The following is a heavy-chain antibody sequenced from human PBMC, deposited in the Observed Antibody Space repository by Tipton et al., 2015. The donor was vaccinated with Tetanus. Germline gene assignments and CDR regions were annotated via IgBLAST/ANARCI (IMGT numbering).Heavy chain of an antibody. CDR1: GFTFSTTK. D-gene: IGHD1-26*01. CDR3: VRYSGSYGCVY. J-gene: IGHJ4*02. V-gene: IGHV3-21*01. Sequence: SLRLSCGVSGFTFSTTKMNWVRQAPGRGLEWVSSISSTSRYINYAASLEGRFTISRDNAKNSLSLQMNSLRAEDTAVYYCVRYSGSYGCVYWGQGTLVTVSA. CDR2: ISSTSRYI.